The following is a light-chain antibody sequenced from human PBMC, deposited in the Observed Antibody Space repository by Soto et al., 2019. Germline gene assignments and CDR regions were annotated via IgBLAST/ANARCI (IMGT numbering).Light chain of an antibody. Sequence: DIQMTQSPSSLSVSVGDRVTITCRASQYISDFLNWYQQKPGKAPVILIYAASTLQSGVPSRFTGSRSETNFTLIISSLQPEDFATYYCQQSYTTLLTFGGGTKVDIK. CDR2: AAS. J-gene: IGKJ4*01. CDR1: QYISDF. V-gene: IGKV1-39*01. CDR3: QQSYTTLLT.